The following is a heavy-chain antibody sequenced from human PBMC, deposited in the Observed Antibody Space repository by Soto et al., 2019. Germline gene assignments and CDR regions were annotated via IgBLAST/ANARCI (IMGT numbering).Heavy chain of an antibody. D-gene: IGHD2-8*01. Sequence: PSETLSLTCAVSGVSISSGNWWTWVRQTPQRGLEYIGEIFHDGTANYYPSFERRVAISVDTSKNQFSLKLTSVTAADTAIYFCARLVYDTRLNYMYFDCWGQGDLVTVSS. V-gene: IGHV4-4*02. CDR2: IFHDGTA. J-gene: IGHJ4*02. CDR3: ARLVYDTRLNYMYFDC. CDR1: GVSISSGNW.